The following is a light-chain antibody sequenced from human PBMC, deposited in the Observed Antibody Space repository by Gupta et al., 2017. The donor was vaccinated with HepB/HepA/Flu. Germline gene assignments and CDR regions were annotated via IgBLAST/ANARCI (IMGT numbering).Light chain of an antibody. CDR3: ISYTRSSTTV. CDR2: DVS. J-gene: IGLJ2*01. V-gene: IGLV2-14*03. Sequence: ALAHPASVSGSPGQSITISCTGTSSDVGGYNYVSWYQQHPGKAPKLMIYDVSNRPSGVSNRFSGSKSGNTASLTISGRQSKAEAGSYGISYTRSSTTVFGGGTKLTVL. CDR1: SSDVGGYNY.